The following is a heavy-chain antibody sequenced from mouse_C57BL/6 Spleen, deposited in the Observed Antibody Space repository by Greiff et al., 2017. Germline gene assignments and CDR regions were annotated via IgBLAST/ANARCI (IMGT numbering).Heavy chain of an antibody. CDR1: GFTFCDYY. Sequence: EVHLVESEGGLVQPGSSMKLSCTASGFTFCDYYMAWVRQVPEKGLEWVANINYDGSSTYYLDSLKSRFIISRDNAKNILYLQMSSLKSEDTATYYCARDPGTTVVHYAMDYWGQGTSVTVSS. D-gene: IGHD1-1*01. J-gene: IGHJ4*01. CDR3: ARDPGTTVVHYAMDY. V-gene: IGHV5-16*01. CDR2: INYDGSST.